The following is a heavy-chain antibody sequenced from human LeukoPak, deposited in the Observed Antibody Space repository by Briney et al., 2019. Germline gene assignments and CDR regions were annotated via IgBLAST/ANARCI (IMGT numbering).Heavy chain of an antibody. J-gene: IGHJ4*02. CDR3: AKLAKYFYGSETFYFFEH. V-gene: IGHV3-74*01. CDR2: INSDGITT. D-gene: IGHD3-10*01. Sequence: GGSLRLSCAASGFTFTSYWMHWVRQAPGKGLVWVSRINSDGITTTYADSVKGRFTISRDNGKNSLYLQMNSLRVEDTAVYYCAKLAKYFYGSETFYFFEHWGQGTPVTASS. CDR1: GFTFTSYW.